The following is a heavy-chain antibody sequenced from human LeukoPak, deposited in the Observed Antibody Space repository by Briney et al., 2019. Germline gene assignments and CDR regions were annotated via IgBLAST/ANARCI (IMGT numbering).Heavy chain of an antibody. CDR1: GYSISSGYY. CDR3: ARLVWGSLTGYYFDY. D-gene: IGHD3-16*01. Sequence: PSETLSLTXAVSGYSISSGYYWDWIRQPPGKGLEWIGNIYHSGSTDYNPSLKSRVTTSVDTSKNQFSLKLSSVTAADTAVYYCARLVWGSLTGYYFDYWGQGTLVTVSS. CDR2: IYHSGST. V-gene: IGHV4-38-2*01. J-gene: IGHJ4*02.